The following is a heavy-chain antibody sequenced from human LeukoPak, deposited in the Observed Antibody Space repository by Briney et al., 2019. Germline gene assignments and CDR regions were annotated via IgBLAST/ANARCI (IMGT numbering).Heavy chain of an antibody. CDR1: GGTFNSYA. Sequence: SVKVSCKPSGGTFNSYAISWVRQAPGQGLEWMGGIIPIFDISNHAQKFQGRVTMTEDTSTDTAYMELSSLRSEDTAVYYCAIGLGAVGHVYFDYWGQGTLVTVSS. CDR3: AIGLGAVGHVYFDY. V-gene: IGHV1-69*10. CDR2: IIPIFDIS. J-gene: IGHJ4*02. D-gene: IGHD1-26*01.